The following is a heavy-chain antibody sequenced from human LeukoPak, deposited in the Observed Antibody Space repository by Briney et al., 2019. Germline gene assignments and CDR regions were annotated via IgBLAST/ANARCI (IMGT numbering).Heavy chain of an antibody. CDR1: GFTFSSYG. D-gene: IGHD1-26*01. CDR2: IWYDGSSQ. J-gene: IGHJ4*02. CDR3: ARDDRGSYSTNAIDY. Sequence: GGSLRLSCAASGFTFSSYGMNWVRQAPGKGLGWVAVIWYDGSSQYYADTVKGRFTISRDNSNNTLFLQMNSLRAEDTAVYYCARDDRGSYSTNAIDYWGQGTLVTVSS. V-gene: IGHV3-33*01.